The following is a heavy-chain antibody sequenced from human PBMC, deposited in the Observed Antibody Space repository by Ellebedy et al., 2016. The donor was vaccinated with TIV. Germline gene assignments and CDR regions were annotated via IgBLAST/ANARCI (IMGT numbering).Heavy chain of an antibody. CDR3: ARPRPGVADAFDI. V-gene: IGHV5-51*01. CDR1: GYSFTSYW. CDR2: IYPGDSDT. Sequence: GESLKISCKGSGYSFTSYWIGWVRQMPGKGLEWMGIIYPGDSDTRYNPSFQGQVTISADKSISTAYLQWSSLKASDTAMYYCARPRPGVADAFDIWGQGTMVTVSS. D-gene: IGHD2-15*01. J-gene: IGHJ3*02.